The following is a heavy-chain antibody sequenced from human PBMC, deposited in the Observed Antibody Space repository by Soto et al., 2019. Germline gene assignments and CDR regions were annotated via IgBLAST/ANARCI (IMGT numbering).Heavy chain of an antibody. CDR2: TYYRSKWYN. Sequence: SQTLSLTWAISGDSVSSNSAAWNWIRQSPSRGLEWLGRTYYRSKWYNDYAVSVKSRITINPDTSKNQFSLQLNSVTPEDTAVYYCARDIRGRYSSGWYVDYWGQGTLVTVSS. V-gene: IGHV6-1*01. D-gene: IGHD6-19*01. CDR1: GDSVSSNSAA. J-gene: IGHJ4*02. CDR3: ARDIRGRYSSGWYVDY.